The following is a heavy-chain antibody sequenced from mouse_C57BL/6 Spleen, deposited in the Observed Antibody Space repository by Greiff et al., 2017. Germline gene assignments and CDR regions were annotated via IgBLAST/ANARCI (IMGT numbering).Heavy chain of an antibody. Sequence: DVMLVESGGGLVKPGGSLKLSCAASGFTFSDYGMHWVRQAPEKGLEWVAYISSGSSTIYYADTVKGRFTISRDNAKNTLFLQMTSLRSEDTAMXYCARSGYYLYYYAMDYWGQGTSVTVSS. CDR1: GFTFSDYG. CDR2: ISSGSSTI. D-gene: IGHD2-3*01. CDR3: ARSGYYLYYYAMDY. V-gene: IGHV5-17*01. J-gene: IGHJ4*01.